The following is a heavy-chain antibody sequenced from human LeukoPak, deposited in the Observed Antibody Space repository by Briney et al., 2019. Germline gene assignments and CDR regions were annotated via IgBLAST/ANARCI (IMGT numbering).Heavy chain of an antibody. J-gene: IGHJ2*01. V-gene: IGHV3-49*03. CDR2: IRSRTSGGTT. Sequence: GGSLRLSCTASGFPHCDYGVNWLRQAPGKGLQWVGFIRSRTSGGTTEYAASVKGRFIISRDEAKSTVYLQMNSLESEDTAVYSCSTDRGVFSLGAGELCTLSSGSASAPTSRYF. CDR1: GFPHCDYG. D-gene: IGHD3-10*01. CDR3: STDRGVFSLGAGELCTLSSGSASAPTSRYF.